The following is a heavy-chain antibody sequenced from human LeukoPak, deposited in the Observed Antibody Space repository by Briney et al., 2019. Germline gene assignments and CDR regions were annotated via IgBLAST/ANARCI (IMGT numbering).Heavy chain of an antibody. CDR1: GGSMSSYY. CDR2: IYYSGST. D-gene: IGHD3-22*01. CDR3: ARVPYYYDSSGYYLFDY. Sequence: SETLSLTRTVSGGSMSSYYWSWIRQPPGKGLEWIGYIYYSGSTKYNPSLKSRVTISVDTSKNQFSLKLSSVTAADTAVYYCARVPYYYDSSGYYLFDYWGQGTLVTVSS. J-gene: IGHJ4*02. V-gene: IGHV4-59*01.